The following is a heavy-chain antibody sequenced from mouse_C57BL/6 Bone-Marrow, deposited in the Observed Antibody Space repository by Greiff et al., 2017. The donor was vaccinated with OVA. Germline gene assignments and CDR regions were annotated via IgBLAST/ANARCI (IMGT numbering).Heavy chain of an antibody. D-gene: IGHD2-10*02. V-gene: IGHV1-59*01. J-gene: IGHJ1*03. Sequence: QVQLQQPGAELVRPGTSVKLSCKASGYTFTSYWMHWVKQRPGQGLEWIGVIDPSDSYTNYNQKFKGKATLTVDTSSSTAYMQLSSLTSEDSAVYYSARGVWEWYFDVWGTGTTVTVSS. CDR1: GYTFTSYW. CDR3: ARGVWEWYFDV. CDR2: IDPSDSYT.